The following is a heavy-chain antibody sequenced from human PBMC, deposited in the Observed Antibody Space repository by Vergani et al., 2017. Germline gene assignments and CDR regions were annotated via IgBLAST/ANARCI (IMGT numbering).Heavy chain of an antibody. CDR3: ARDRYYLGSGSYPYFYYYGLDV. CDR1: GFSFNSYW. CDR2: IKSDGSIT. Sequence: DVHLAESGGGFFQPGGSLRLPCSASGFSFNSYWMHWVRQVPGKGLLWVSRIKSDGSITAYADSVKGRFTISRDNAKSSLYLQMNSLRAEDTGVYYCARDRYYLGSGSYPYFYYYGLDVWGQGTAVTVSS. D-gene: IGHD3-10*01. J-gene: IGHJ6*02. V-gene: IGHV3-74*03.